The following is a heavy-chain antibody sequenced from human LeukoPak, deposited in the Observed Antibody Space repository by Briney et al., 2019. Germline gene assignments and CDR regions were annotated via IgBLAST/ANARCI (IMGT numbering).Heavy chain of an antibody. V-gene: IGHV4-59*01. CDR2: IYYSGST. CDR3: ARASRMITFGGVIVSSPFDY. J-gene: IGHJ4*02. Sequence: PSETLSLTCTVSGGSISSYYWSWVRQPPGKGLEWIGYIYYSGSTNYNPSLKSRVTISVDTSKNQFSLKLSSVTAAGTAVYYCARASRMITFGGVIVSSPFDYWGQGTLVTVSS. D-gene: IGHD3-16*02. CDR1: GGSISSYY.